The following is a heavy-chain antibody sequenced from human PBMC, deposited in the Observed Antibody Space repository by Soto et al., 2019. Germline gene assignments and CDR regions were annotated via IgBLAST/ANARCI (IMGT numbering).Heavy chain of an antibody. Sequence: PGGYLRRSCAASGFTFSSYAMSWVRQAPGKGLEWVSAISGSGVSTYYADSVKGRFTISRDNSKNTLYLQMNSLRAEDTAVYYCANEPSYSSGWSPIDYWGQGTLVPVSS. V-gene: IGHV3-23*01. CDR3: ANEPSYSSGWSPIDY. D-gene: IGHD6-19*01. CDR1: GFTFSSYA. CDR2: ISGSGVST. J-gene: IGHJ4*02.